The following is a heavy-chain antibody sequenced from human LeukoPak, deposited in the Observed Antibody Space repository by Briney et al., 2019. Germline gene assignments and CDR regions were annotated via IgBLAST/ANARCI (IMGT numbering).Heavy chain of an antibody. CDR2: INPNSGGT. Sequence: ASVKVSCKASGYTFTGYYMHWVRQAPGQGLEWVGRINPNSGGTNYAQKFQGRVTMTRDTSISTAYMELSRLRSDDTAVYYCARGLRLGYGSGSWDLWGQGTLVTVSS. V-gene: IGHV1-2*06. CDR3: ARGLRLGYGSGSWDL. J-gene: IGHJ4*02. CDR1: GYTFTGYY. D-gene: IGHD3-10*01.